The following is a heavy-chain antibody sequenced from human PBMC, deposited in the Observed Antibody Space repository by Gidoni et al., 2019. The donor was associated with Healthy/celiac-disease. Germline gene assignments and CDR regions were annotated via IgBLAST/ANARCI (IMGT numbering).Heavy chain of an antibody. CDR1: GFTFSSYA. CDR2: ISYDGSNK. J-gene: IGHJ4*02. Sequence: QVQLVEYGGGVVQPGRSLRLSCAASGFTFSSYAMPWVRPAPGKGLEWGTVISYDGSNKYYADAVNGRFTISRDNSKNTLYLQMNSRRAEDTAVYYCASSIAVAGTDYWGQGTLVTVSS. CDR3: ASSIAVAGTDY. V-gene: IGHV3-30*14. D-gene: IGHD6-19*01.